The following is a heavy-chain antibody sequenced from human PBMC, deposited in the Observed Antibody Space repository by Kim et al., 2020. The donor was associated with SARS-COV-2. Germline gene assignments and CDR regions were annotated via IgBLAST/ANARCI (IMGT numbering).Heavy chain of an antibody. J-gene: IGHJ6*02. CDR3: VRGGIDIYYYYGMDV. V-gene: IGHV3-64D*06. Sequence: GGSLRLSCSASGFTFSSYAMHWVRQAPGKGLEYVSAISSNGGSTYYADSVKGRFTISRDNSKNTLYLQMSSLRAEDTAVYYCVRGGIDIYYYYGMDVWGQGTTVTVSS. CDR1: GFTFSSYA. CDR2: ISSNGGST. D-gene: IGHD2-21*01.